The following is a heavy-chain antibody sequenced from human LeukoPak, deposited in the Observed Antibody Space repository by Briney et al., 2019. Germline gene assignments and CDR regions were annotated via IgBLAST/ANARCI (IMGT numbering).Heavy chain of an antibody. CDR1: GFTFSTYA. CDR2: ITRSGGT. CDR3: AKEGTPQVSTWYDL. D-gene: IGHD3-10*01. V-gene: IGHV3-23*01. Sequence: GGSLRLSCAASGFTFSTYAVTWVRQAPGKGLEWVSIITRSGGTYYADSVKGRFTISRDNSKNTLYLQMSSLRDEDTAVYYCAKEGTPQVSTWYDLWGQGTQVIVSS. J-gene: IGHJ5*02.